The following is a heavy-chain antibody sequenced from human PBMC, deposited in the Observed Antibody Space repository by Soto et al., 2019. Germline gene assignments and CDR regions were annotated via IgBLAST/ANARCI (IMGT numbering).Heavy chain of an antibody. Sequence: GGALRLSCAASGFTLINAWMSWVRQAPGKGLEWVGRIKSKTDGGTTDYAAPVKGRFTISRDDSKNTMYLQMNSLKTEDTAVYYCTTDEDFGVVDAFDIWGQGTMVTVSS. CDR1: GFTLINAW. CDR3: TTDEDFGVVDAFDI. V-gene: IGHV3-15*01. CDR2: IKSKTDGGTT. D-gene: IGHD3-3*01. J-gene: IGHJ3*02.